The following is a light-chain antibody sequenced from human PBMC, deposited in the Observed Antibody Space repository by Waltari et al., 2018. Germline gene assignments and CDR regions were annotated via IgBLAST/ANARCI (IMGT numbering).Light chain of an antibody. CDR1: NIGSKS. J-gene: IGLJ2*01. Sequence: SYVLTQPPSVSVAPGQTARITCGGHNIGSKSVHWYQQKPGQAPVLVVYDDSARPSGIPERFSGSNSGNTATLTISRVEAGDEADYYCQVWDSSSDHVVFGGGTKLTVL. V-gene: IGLV3-21*02. CDR3: QVWDSSSDHVV. CDR2: DDS.